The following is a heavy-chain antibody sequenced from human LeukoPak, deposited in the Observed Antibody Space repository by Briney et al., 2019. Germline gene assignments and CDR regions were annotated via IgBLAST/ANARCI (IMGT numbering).Heavy chain of an antibody. D-gene: IGHD1-1*01. J-gene: IGHJ4*02. CDR3: ARNYNWNPPDY. Sequence: GGSLRLSCAASGFTFSSHWMHWVRQAPGKGLVWVSRINSDGSITTYADSAQGRFTISRDNAKNTLYLQMNSLRVEDTAVYCCARNYNWNPPDYWGQGTLVTVSS. V-gene: IGHV3-74*01. CDR1: GFTFSSHW. CDR2: INSDGSIT.